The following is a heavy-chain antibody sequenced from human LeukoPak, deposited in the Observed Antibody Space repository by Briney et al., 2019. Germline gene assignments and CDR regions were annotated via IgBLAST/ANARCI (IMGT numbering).Heavy chain of an antibody. CDR2: IYYSGST. Sequence: PSQTLSLTCTVSSGSISSGGYYWSWIRQHPGKGLEWIGYIYYSGSTYYNPSLKSRVTISVDTSKNQFSLKLSSVTAADTAVYYCARILRVTMVRGVTYNWFDPWGQGTLVTVSS. D-gene: IGHD3-10*01. J-gene: IGHJ5*02. CDR3: ARILRVTMVRGVTYNWFDP. CDR1: SGSISSGGYY. V-gene: IGHV4-31*03.